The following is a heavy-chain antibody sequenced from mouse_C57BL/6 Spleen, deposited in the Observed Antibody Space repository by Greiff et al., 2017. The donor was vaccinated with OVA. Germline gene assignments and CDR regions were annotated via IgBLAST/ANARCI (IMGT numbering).Heavy chain of an antibody. V-gene: IGHV1-82*01. CDR2: IYPGDGDT. CDR3: ARRGMGYYLDY. J-gene: IGHJ2*01. CDR1: GYAFSSSW. Sequence: VKLMESGPELVKPGASVKISCKASGYAFSSSWMNWVKQRPGKGLEWIGRIYPGDGDTNYNGKFKGKATLTADKSSSTAYMQLSSLTSEDSAVYFCARRGMGYYLDYWGQGTTLTVSS. D-gene: IGHD2-3*01.